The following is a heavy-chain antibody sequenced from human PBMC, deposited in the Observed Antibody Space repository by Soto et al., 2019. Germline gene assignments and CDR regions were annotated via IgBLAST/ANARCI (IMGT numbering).Heavy chain of an antibody. Sequence: PSETLSLTCDVSVKPITGGYYWGWIRQSPGKGLEWIGSIYYGGTTYYNPSLRSRLAISIDTSKNQFSLRLSSVTAADTALYYCARGWYYFDFWGQGSLVTVSS. V-gene: IGHV4-38-2*01. D-gene: IGHD2-15*01. CDR1: VKPITGGYY. J-gene: IGHJ4*02. CDR3: ARGWYYFDF. CDR2: IYYGGTT.